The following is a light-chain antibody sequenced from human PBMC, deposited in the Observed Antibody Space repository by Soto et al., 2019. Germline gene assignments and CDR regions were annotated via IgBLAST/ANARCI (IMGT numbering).Light chain of an antibody. V-gene: IGLV2-14*01. CDR2: EVS. Sequence: QSVLTQPASVSGSPGRSITISCTGTSSDIGGFNYVSWYQQHPGKAPKLIIYEVSTRPSGVSNRFSGSKSGNTASLTISGLQPEDEAIYYCSSYRNTNTLPFGGGTQLTVL. CDR3: SSYRNTNTLP. CDR1: SSDIGGFNY. J-gene: IGLJ2*01.